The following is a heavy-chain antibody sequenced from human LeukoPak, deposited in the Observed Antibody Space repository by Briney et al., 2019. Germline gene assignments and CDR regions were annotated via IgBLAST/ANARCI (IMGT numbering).Heavy chain of an antibody. V-gene: IGHV1-2*02. Sequence: GGSLRLSCAASGFTFSSYAMHWVRQAPGKGLEWMGWINPNSGGTNYAQKFQGRVTMTRDTSISTAYMELSRLRSDDTAVYYCARDLTGVVPAAFDYWGQGTLVTVSS. D-gene: IGHD2-2*01. CDR3: ARDLTGVVPAAFDY. J-gene: IGHJ4*02. CDR2: INPNSGGT. CDR1: GFTFSSYA.